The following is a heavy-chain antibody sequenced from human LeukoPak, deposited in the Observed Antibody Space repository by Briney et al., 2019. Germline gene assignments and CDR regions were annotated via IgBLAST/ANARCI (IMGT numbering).Heavy chain of an antibody. CDR1: GFTFSAYN. Sequence: GGSLTLSCVTSGFTFSAYNMNWVRQAPGKGLEWVSCISSSSNYIYYADSVKGRFTISRDNAKNSLYLQMNSLRAEDTAVYYCARDEGVSFDYWGQGTLVTVSS. CDR2: ISSSSNYI. V-gene: IGHV3-21*01. CDR3: ARDEGVSFDY. J-gene: IGHJ4*02.